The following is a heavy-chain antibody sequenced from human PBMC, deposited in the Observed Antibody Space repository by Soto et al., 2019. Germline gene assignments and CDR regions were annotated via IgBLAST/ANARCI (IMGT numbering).Heavy chain of an antibody. CDR3: ARTPTNGRAAVYGMDV. D-gene: IGHD2-8*01. CDR2: IDADSGDT. Sequence: QVQLVQSGAEAKKPGASLKVSCQASVYTFSDYYIHWVRQAPGQGLEWMGWIDADSGDTKYAQKLQGWVTMTRDTSINTAYMELSRLRSDVTAVYYCARTPTNGRAAVYGMDVWGQGNTVTVSS. CDR1: VYTFSDYY. V-gene: IGHV1-2*04. J-gene: IGHJ6*02.